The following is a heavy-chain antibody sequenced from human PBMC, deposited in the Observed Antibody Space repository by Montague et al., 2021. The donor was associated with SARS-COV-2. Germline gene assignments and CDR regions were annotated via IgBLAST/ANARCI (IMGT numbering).Heavy chain of an antibody. CDR2: TYYRSKWYN. D-gene: IGHD3-10*01. CDR3: ARHGPNDYYHSRYFDL. J-gene: IGHJ2*01. CDR1: GDSVSRNSAA. V-gene: IGHV6-1*01. Sequence: CAISGDSVSRNSAAWNWIRQSPSRGLEWLGRTYYRSKWYNDYAVSVKSRITINPDTSKNQISLQLNSVTPEDTAVYYCARHGPNDYYHSRYFDLWGRGTLVTVSS.